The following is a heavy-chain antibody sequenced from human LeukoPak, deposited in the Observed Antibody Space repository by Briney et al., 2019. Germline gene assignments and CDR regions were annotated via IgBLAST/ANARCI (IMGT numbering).Heavy chain of an antibody. D-gene: IGHD2-2*01. Sequence: GSSVKVSCKACGGTFSSYAISWVRQAPGQGLEWMGGIIPIFGTANYAQKFQGRVTITTDESTSTAYMELSSLRSEDTAVYYCARGVVVVPAAPYYFDYWGQGTLVTVSS. CDR2: IIPIFGTA. CDR1: GGTFSSYA. J-gene: IGHJ4*02. CDR3: ARGVVVVPAAPYYFDY. V-gene: IGHV1-69*05.